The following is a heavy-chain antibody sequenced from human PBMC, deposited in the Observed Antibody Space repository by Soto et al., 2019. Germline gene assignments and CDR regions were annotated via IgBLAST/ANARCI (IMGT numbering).Heavy chain of an antibody. CDR1: GTSIIAYY. J-gene: IGHJ4*02. D-gene: IGHD2-21*01. CDR2: ISYRGST. Sequence: SETLSLTCNVSGTSIIAYYWTWIRQPPGKALEWIGYISYRGSTKYNPSLKNRVAISLDTSRNQFSLNLTPVTASDTAIYFCARDPELHGLDHWGQGTLVTVSS. V-gene: IGHV4-59*01. CDR3: ARDPELHGLDH.